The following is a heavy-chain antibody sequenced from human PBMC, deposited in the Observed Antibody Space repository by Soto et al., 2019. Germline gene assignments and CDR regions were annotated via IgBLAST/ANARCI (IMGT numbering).Heavy chain of an antibody. CDR3: AREIAVAGGGNWFDP. Sequence: SVKVSCKASGGTFSSYAISWVRQAPGQGLEWMGGIIPIFGTANYAQKFQGRVTITADKSTSTAYMELSSLRSEDTAVCYCAREIAVAGGGNWFDPWGQGTLVTVSS. CDR1: GGTFSSYA. CDR2: IIPIFGTA. J-gene: IGHJ5*02. D-gene: IGHD6-19*01. V-gene: IGHV1-69*06.